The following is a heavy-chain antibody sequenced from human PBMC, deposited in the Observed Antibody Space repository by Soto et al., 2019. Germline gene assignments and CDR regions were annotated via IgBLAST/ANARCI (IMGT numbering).Heavy chain of an antibody. CDR2: INPGGGST. Sequence: QVQLVQSGAEVKKPGASVKVSCKASGYTFTSYYMHWVRQAPGQGLEWMGIINPGGGSTSYAQKFQGRVTMTRDTSTSTVYMELSSLRSEDTAVYYCALGSGYYTGIPTTYGMDVWGQGTTVTVSS. D-gene: IGHD3-3*01. CDR1: GYTFTSYY. CDR3: ALGSGYYTGIPTTYGMDV. J-gene: IGHJ6*02. V-gene: IGHV1-46*01.